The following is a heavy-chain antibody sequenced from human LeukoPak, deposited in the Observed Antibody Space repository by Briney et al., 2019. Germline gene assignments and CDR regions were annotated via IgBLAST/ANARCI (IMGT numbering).Heavy chain of an antibody. CDR1: GGTFSSYA. CDR3: ARDNGGTVVTPIHY. V-gene: IGHV1-69*04. D-gene: IGHD2-21*02. Sequence: SVKVSCKASGGTFSSYAISWVRQAPGQGLEWMGRIIPILGIANYAQKFQGRVTMTADKSTSTAYMELSSLRSEDTAVYYCARDNGGTVVTPIHYWGQGTLVTVSS. CDR2: IIPILGIA. J-gene: IGHJ4*02.